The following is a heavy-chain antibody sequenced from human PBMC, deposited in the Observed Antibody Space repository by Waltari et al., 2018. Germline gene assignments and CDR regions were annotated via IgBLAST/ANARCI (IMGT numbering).Heavy chain of an antibody. CDR1: GGSISSSSYY. Sequence: QLQLQESGPGLVKPSETLSLTCTVSGGSISSSSYYWGWIRQPPGKGLEWIGSIYYSVSTYYNPSLKSRVTISVDTSKNQFSLKLSSVTAADTAVYYCARQHYRAAFDIWGQGTMVTVSS. V-gene: IGHV4-39*07. CDR3: ARQHYRAAFDI. J-gene: IGHJ3*02. CDR2: IYYSVST. D-gene: IGHD1-26*01.